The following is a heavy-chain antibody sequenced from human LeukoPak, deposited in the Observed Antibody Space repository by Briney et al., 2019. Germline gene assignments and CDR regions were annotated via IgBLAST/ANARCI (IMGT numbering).Heavy chain of an antibody. D-gene: IGHD2/OR15-2a*01. CDR3: TTVEYAAFDI. Sequence: AGSLRLSCAASGFTCNSAWMSWVRQAPGKELEWFGRIKSKSDGGTTDYAAPVKGRFTISRDDSKNTLYLQMNSLKTEGTAVYYCTTVEYAAFDIWGQGTMVTVSS. CDR1: GFTCNSAW. CDR2: IKSKSDGGTT. V-gene: IGHV3-15*01. J-gene: IGHJ3*02.